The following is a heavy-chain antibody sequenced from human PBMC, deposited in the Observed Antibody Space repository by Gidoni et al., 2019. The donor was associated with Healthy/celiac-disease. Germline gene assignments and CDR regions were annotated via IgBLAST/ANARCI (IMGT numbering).Heavy chain of an antibody. D-gene: IGHD3-16*01. J-gene: IGHJ2*01. CDR3: ATLRSGISVRYFDL. CDR1: GGSFSVYY. V-gene: IGHV4-34*01. CDR2: INHSGSI. Sequence: QVQLQQWGAGLLKPSETLSLTCAIYGGSFSVYYWSWIRQPPGKGLEWIGEINHSGSIYYNPSLKSRVTISLDTSKNQFSLRLSSVTAADTAVYYCATLRSGISVRYFDLWGRGTLVTVSS.